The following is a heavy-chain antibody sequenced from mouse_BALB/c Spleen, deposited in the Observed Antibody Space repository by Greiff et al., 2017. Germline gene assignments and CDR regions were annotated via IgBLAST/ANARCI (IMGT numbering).Heavy chain of an antibody. V-gene: IGHV1-67*01. CDR1: SYTFTDYA. Sequence: QVQLQQSGPELVRPGVSVKISCKGSSYTFTDYAMHWVKQSNAKSLEWIGVISTYYGNTNYNQKFKGKATMTVDKSSSTAYMELARLTSEDSAVYYCARVEKTGTLAYWGQGTLVTVSA. J-gene: IGHJ3*01. CDR2: ISTYYGNT. CDR3: ARVEKTGTLAY. D-gene: IGHD4-1*01.